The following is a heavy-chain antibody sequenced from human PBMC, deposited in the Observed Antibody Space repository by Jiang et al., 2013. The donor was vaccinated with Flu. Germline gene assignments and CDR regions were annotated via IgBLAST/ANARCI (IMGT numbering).Heavy chain of an antibody. Sequence: GPGLVKPSETLSLTCTVSGGSIRSSSYYWGWIRQPPGKGLEWIGIICYSGTTYYNPSLKSRVTISVDTSKNQFSLKLSSVTAADTAVYYCASPRNGNGWYVHYWGQGTLVTVSS. V-gene: IGHV4-39*01. J-gene: IGHJ4*02. CDR2: ICYSGTT. CDR1: GGSIRSSSYY. CDR3: ASPRNGNGWYVHY. D-gene: IGHD6-19*01.